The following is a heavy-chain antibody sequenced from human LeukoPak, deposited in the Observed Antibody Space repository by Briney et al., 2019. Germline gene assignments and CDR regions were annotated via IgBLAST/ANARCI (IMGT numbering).Heavy chain of an antibody. CDR1: GFTFSSYG. CDR2: ISYDGTNN. D-gene: IGHD4-11*01. Sequence: PGRSLRLSCAASGFTFSSYGMHWVRQAPGKGLEWVALISYDGTNNYYADSVKGRFTISRDNAKNSLYLQMNSLRAEDTAVYYCARNPVQYPSHYYMDVWGKGTTVTVSS. J-gene: IGHJ6*03. V-gene: IGHV3-30*03. CDR3: ARNPVQYPSHYYMDV.